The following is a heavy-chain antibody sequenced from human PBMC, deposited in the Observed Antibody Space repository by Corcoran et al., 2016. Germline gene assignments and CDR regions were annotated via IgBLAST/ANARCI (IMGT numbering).Heavy chain of an antibody. CDR1: GFSFDDYT. D-gene: IGHD6-19*01. J-gene: IGHJ4*02. Sequence: EVRLVESGGVVVQPGGSMRLSCAVSGFSFDDYTMHWVRQAPGKGLEWVSLITWAGTATYYSDSVKGRFIISRDNSKSSLYLEMNSLTNAGTALSYWSKGKSSGNTASIYYWGQGTLVTVSS. CDR2: ITWAGTAT. V-gene: IGHV3-43*01. CDR3: SKGKSSGNTASIYY.